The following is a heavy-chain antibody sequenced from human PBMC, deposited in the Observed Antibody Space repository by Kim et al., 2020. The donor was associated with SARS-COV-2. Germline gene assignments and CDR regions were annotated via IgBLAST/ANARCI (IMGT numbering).Heavy chain of an antibody. CDR2: INTNTGNP. CDR3: ARDLLDPGSPELYYYYYYYMDV. J-gene: IGHJ6*03. CDR1: GYTFTSYA. D-gene: IGHD3-10*01. Sequence: ASVKVSCKASGYTFTSYAMNWVRQAPGQGLEWMGWINTNTGNPTYAQGFTGRFVFSLDTSVSTAYLQISSLKAEDTAVYYCARDLLDPGSPELYYYYYYYMDVWGKGTTVTVSS. V-gene: IGHV7-4-1*02.